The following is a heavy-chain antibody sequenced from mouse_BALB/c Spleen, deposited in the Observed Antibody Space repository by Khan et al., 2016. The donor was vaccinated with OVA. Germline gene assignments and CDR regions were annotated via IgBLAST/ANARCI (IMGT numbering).Heavy chain of an antibody. J-gene: IGHJ4*01. V-gene: IGHV14-3*02. CDR1: GFNVKDTY. CDR3: ARGGWSYAMEY. CDR2: IDPATGNA. Sequence: VQLQQSGAEFVKPGASVKLSCTVSGFNVKDTYMHWVKQRPEEGLEWIGWIDPATGNANYDPKFQDSATITADTSSHPASLPLSRLTFDDTAVPYCARGGWSYAMEYWGEGTTVTVSS. D-gene: IGHD1-1*02.